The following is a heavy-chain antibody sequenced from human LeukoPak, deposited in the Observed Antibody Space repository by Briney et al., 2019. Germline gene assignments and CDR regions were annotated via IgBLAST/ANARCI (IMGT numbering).Heavy chain of an antibody. D-gene: IGHD4-17*01. Sequence: ASVKVSCKVSGYTLTELSMHWVRQAPGKGLEWMGGFDPEDGETTYAQKFQGRVTMTEDTSTDTAYMELSSLRSEDTAVYYCATASPERATVFDYWGQGTLVTVSS. CDR1: GYTLTELS. V-gene: IGHV1-24*01. J-gene: IGHJ4*02. CDR3: ATASPERATVFDY. CDR2: FDPEDGET.